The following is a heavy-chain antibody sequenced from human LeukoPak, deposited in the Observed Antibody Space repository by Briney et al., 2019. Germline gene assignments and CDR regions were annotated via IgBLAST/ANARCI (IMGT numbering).Heavy chain of an antibody. J-gene: IGHJ4*03. CDR3: AKGLGGYFDY. Sequence: GASLRLSCAASGFTFSSYAMSWVRQAPGKGLEWVSAISGCGGSTFYADSVKGGFNISREKSKYTLYLQMNSLRAEDTAVYYCAKGLGGYFDYWGQGTLVTVSS. CDR1: GFTFSSYA. V-gene: IGHV3-23*01. CDR2: ISGCGGST.